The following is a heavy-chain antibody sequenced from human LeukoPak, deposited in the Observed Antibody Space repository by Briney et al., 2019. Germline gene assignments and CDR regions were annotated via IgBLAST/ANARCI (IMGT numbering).Heavy chain of an antibody. V-gene: IGHV3-33*01. J-gene: IGHJ4*02. CDR3: ARDRSSWRSGHFDY. CDR1: GFTFRNYG. Sequence: GGSLRLSCEASGFTFRNYGMHWVRQAPGKGLDWVGVIWFDGSNRYYADSVKGRFTISRDNSKNTLYLQVNSVRAEDTAVYYCARDRSSWRSGHFDYWGQGTLVTVSS. D-gene: IGHD6-13*01. CDR2: IWFDGSNR.